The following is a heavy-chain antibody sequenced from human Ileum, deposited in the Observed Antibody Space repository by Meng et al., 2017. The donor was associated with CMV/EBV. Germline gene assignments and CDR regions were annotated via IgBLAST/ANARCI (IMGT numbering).Heavy chain of an antibody. V-gene: IGHV3-21*01. CDR2: INSNSAYI. Sequence: GESLKISCAASGFTFSGYTMNWVRQAPGKGLEWVSSINSNSAYIYYADSMKGRFTISRDNAKNSLYLQMNSLSAEDTAVYYCARFRDGHTYYFDYWGQGTLVTVSS. D-gene: IGHD5-24*01. J-gene: IGHJ4*02. CDR1: GFTFSGYT. CDR3: ARFRDGHTYYFDY.